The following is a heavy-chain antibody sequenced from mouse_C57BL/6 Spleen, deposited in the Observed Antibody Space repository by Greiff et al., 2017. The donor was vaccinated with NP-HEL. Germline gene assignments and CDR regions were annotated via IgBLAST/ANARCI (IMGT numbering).Heavy chain of an antibody. CDR1: GFTFSSYA. CDR3: ARSLDSSGYGGFAY. Sequence: EVHLVESGGGLVKPGGSLKLSCAASGFTFSSYAMSWVRQTPEKRLEWVATISDGGSYTYYPDNVKGRFTISRDNAKNNLYLQMSHLKSEDTAMYYCARSLDSSGYGGFAYWGQGTLVTVSA. J-gene: IGHJ3*01. V-gene: IGHV5-4*01. CDR2: ISDGGSYT. D-gene: IGHD3-2*02.